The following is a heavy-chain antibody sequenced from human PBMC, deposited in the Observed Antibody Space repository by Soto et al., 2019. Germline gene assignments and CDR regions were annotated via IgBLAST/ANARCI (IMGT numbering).Heavy chain of an antibody. CDR2: IWYDGSNK. D-gene: IGHD1-1*01. V-gene: IGHV3-33*01. CDR3: ARDAGTTGTAGTAFDI. Sequence: QVQLVESGGGVVQPGRSLRLSCAASGFTFSSYGMHWVRQAPGKGLEWVAVIWYDGSNKYYADSVKGRFTISRDNSKNTLYLQMNRLRAEDTAVYYCARDAGTTGTAGTAFDIWGQGTMVTVSS. CDR1: GFTFSSYG. J-gene: IGHJ3*02.